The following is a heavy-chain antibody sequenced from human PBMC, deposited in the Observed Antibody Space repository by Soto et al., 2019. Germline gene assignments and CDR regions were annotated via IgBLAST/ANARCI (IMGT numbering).Heavy chain of an antibody. CDR2: FDPEDGET. D-gene: IGHD3-3*01. CDR1: GYTLTELS. J-gene: IGHJ6*02. CDR3: ATSSITIFGVASTYFFFRMDV. Sequence: ASVKVSCKVSGYTLTELSMHWVRQAPGKGLEWMGGFDPEDGETIYAQKFQGRVTMTEDTSTDTAYMELISLRSEDTAVYYCATSSITIFGVASTYFFFRMDVWGQGTTVTVSS. V-gene: IGHV1-24*01.